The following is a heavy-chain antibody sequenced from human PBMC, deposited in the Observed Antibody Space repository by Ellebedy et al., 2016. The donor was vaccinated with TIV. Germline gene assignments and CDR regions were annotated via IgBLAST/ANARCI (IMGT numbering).Heavy chain of an antibody. J-gene: IGHJ4*02. V-gene: IGHV5-51*01. Sequence: GESLKISCQGSGCNFATYWIAWVRQMPGKGLEWMGIIYPDDSDTTYSPSFQGQVTISVDKSINTAFLVWSSLKASDTAMYYCAAYTKWGTTYYFDYWGQGTLVTVSS. CDR2: IYPDDSDT. CDR1: GCNFATYW. CDR3: AAYTKWGTTYYFDY. D-gene: IGHD7-27*01.